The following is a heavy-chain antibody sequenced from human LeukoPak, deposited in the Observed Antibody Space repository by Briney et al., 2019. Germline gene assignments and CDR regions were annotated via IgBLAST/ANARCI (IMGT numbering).Heavy chain of an antibody. CDR3: ARAYSGYDLLSAFDI. CDR2: TSYDGSNK. V-gene: IGHV3-30*03. CDR1: GFTFSSFG. D-gene: IGHD5-12*01. J-gene: IGHJ3*02. Sequence: GGSLRLSCAASGFTFSSFGMNWVRQAPGKGLEWVAVTSYDGSNKYYADSVKGRFTISRDNSKNTMYLQMNSLRAEDTALHYCARAYSGYDLLSAFDIWGQGTMVTVSS.